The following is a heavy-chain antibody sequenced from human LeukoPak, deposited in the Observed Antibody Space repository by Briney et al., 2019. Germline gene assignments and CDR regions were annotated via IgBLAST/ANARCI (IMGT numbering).Heavy chain of an antibody. CDR1: GFTISNAW. V-gene: IGHV3-15*01. CDR2: IKSKTDGGTT. J-gene: IGHJ4*02. CDR3: TTDSSGYYEGYFDY. Sequence: GGSLRLSCAASGFTISNAWMSWVRQAPGKGLEWVGRIKSKTDGGTTDYAAPVKGRFTISRDDSKNTLYLQMNSLKTEDTAVYYCTTDSSGYYEGYFDYWGQGTLVTVSS. D-gene: IGHD3-22*01.